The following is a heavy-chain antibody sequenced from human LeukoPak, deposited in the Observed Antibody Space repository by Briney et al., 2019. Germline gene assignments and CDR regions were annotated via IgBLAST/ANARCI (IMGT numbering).Heavy chain of an antibody. J-gene: IGHJ6*03. D-gene: IGHD2-15*01. CDR3: ARDYCSGGSCYYYYMDV. CDR1: GFTFTSYG. Sequence: ASVKVFCKASGFTFTSYGISWVRQAPGQGLEWMGWISAYNGNTNYAQKLQGRVTMTTDTSTSTAYMELRSLRSDDTAVYYCARDYCSGGSCYYYYMDVWGKGTTVTVSS. CDR2: ISAYNGNT. V-gene: IGHV1-18*01.